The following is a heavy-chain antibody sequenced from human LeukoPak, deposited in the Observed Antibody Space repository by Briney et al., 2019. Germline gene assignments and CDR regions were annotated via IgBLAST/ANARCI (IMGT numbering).Heavy chain of an antibody. Sequence: PGGSLRLSCAASGFTVSSNYMSWVRQAPGKGLEWVSVIYSGGSTYYADSVKGRFTMSRDNSKNTLYLQMNSLRAEDTAVYYCARDLQQEAWPDGQKYYYYYYMDVWGKGTTVTVSS. D-gene: IGHD5-12*01. CDR2: IYSGGST. CDR1: GFTVSSNY. CDR3: ARDLQQEAWPDGQKYYYYYYMDV. J-gene: IGHJ6*03. V-gene: IGHV3-53*01.